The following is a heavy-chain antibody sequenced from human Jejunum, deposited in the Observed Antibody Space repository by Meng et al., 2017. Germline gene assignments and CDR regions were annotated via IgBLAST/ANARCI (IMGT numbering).Heavy chain of an antibody. CDR2: FGYDGSNQ. CDR1: GFSFSTYA. J-gene: IGHJ2*01. CDR3: ARTPATDWYFDL. D-gene: IGHD2-21*02. Sequence: VSGGGDGQHWRSLRLSFAASGFSFSTYAIHWVRQGPGEGLEGVAVFGYDGSNQYYGDFVKGRFTISRDHSKNTLYLQMDSLRAEDTAVYYCARTPATDWYFDLWGRGTLVTVSS. V-gene: IGHV3-33*01.